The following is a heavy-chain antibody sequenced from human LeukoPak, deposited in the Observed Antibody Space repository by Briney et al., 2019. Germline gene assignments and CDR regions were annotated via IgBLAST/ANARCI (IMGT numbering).Heavy chain of an antibody. D-gene: IGHD3-10*01. CDR1: GGSISSSNW. CDR3: AKTYYYGSGKDYFDY. Sequence: SETLSLTCAVSGGSISSSNWWSWVRQPPGKGLEWIGEINHSGSTNYNPSLKSRVTISVDTSKNQFSLKLSSVTAADTAVYYCAKTYYYGSGKDYFDYWGQGTLVTVSS. CDR2: INHSGST. J-gene: IGHJ4*02. V-gene: IGHV4-4*02.